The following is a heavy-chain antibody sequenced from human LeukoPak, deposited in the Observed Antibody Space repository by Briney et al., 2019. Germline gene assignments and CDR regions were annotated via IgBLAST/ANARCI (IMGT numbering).Heavy chain of an antibody. CDR2: ISHSGGST. D-gene: IGHD1-26*01. CDR1: GFTFSSYA. CDR3: AKPIVATNLDWFDP. V-gene: IGHV3-23*01. Sequence: GGSLRLSCAASGFTFSSYAMNWVRQAPGKGLEWVSTISHSGGSTYYADSVKGRFTISRDNSKNTLYLQMSSPRAEDTAVYYCAKPIVATNLDWFDPWGQGTLVTVSS. J-gene: IGHJ5*02.